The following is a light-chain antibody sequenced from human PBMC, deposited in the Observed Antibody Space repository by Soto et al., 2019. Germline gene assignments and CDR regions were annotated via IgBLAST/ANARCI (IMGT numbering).Light chain of an antibody. Sequence: QSVVTQEPSLTVSPGGTVTLTCGSNTGAVTSGHYPHWLQQRPGQAPRTLNYDTSNKQSWTPARFSGSLLGGKAALTLSGAQPEDEADYYCLLSYSGGNWVFGGGTKVTVL. V-gene: IGLV7-46*01. CDR3: LLSYSGGNWV. J-gene: IGLJ3*02. CDR2: DTS. CDR1: TGAVTSGHY.